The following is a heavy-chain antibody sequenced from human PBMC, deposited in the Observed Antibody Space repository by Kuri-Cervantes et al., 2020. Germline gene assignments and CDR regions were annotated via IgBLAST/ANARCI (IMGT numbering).Heavy chain of an antibody. V-gene: IGHV1-18*01. CDR3: ARPAGPLILRNDVPAYFYYMDV. Sequence: ASVKVSCKASGYTFTSYGISWVRQAPGQGLEWMGWISAYNGNTNYAQKLQGRVAMTTDTSTSTAYMELSSLRFEDTAIYYCARPAGPLILRNDVPAYFYYMDVWGKGTTVTVSS. J-gene: IGHJ6*03. CDR1: GYTFTSYG. CDR2: ISAYNGNT. D-gene: IGHD2-8*01.